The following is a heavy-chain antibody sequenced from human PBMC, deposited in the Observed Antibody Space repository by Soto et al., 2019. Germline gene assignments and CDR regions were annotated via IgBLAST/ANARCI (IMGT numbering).Heavy chain of an antibody. V-gene: IGHV1-69*13. CDR3: ARRGLRGYSYGYDY. CDR2: IIPIFGTA. CDR1: GGTFSSYA. J-gene: IGHJ4*02. Sequence: GASVKVSCKASGGTFSSYAISWVRQAPGQGLEWMGGIIPIFGTANYAQKFQGRVTITADESTSTAYMELSSLRSEDTAVYYCARRGLRGYSYGYDYWGQGTLVTVSS. D-gene: IGHD5-18*01.